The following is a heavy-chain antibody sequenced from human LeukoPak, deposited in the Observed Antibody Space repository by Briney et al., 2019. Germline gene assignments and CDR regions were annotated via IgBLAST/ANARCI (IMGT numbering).Heavy chain of an antibody. D-gene: IGHD2-2*01. J-gene: IGHJ4*02. V-gene: IGHV4-34*01. CDR2: INHSGST. CDR3: ARHDIVVVPAAIDY. Sequence: SETLSLTCTVSGVSISSYYWSWIRQPPGKGLEWIGEINHSGSTNYNPSLKSRVTISVDTSKNQFSLKLSSVTAADTAVYYCARHDIVVVPAAIDYWGQGTLVTVSS. CDR1: GVSISSYY.